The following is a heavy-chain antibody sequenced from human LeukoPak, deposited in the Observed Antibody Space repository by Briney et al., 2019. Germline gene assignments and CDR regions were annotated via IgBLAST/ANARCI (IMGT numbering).Heavy chain of an antibody. CDR3: ATGSRDGYNYIYYYYYGMDV. D-gene: IGHD5-24*01. V-gene: IGHV1-69*13. J-gene: IGHJ6*02. CDR1: GGAFSSYA. CDR2: IIPIFGTA. Sequence: SVKVSCKASGGAFSSYAISWVRQAPGQGLEWMGGIIPIFGTANYAQKFQGRVTITADESTSTAYMELSSLRSEDTAVYYCATGSRDGYNYIYYYYYGMDVWGQGTTVTVSS.